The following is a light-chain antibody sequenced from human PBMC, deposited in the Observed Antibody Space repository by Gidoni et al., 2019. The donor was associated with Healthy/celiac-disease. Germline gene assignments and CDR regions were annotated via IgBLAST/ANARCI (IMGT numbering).Light chain of an antibody. J-gene: IGKJ1*01. V-gene: IGKV3-15*01. CDR2: GAS. Sequence: EIVMTQSPATLSVSPGERATLSCRASKSVSSNLAWYQQKPGQATRLLIYGASTRATGIPARFSGSGSGTEFTLTISSLQSEDVAVYYCQQYNNWQRTFGQGTKVEIK. CDR3: QQYNNWQRT. CDR1: KSVSSN.